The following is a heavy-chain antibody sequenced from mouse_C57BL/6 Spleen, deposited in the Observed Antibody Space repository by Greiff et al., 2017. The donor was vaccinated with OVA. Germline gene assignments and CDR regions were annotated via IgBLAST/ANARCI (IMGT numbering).Heavy chain of an antibody. CDR2: IAPSDSYT. V-gene: IGHV1-69*01. D-gene: IGHD1-1*01. CDR3: ARFITTVVAPYAMDY. CDR1: GYTFTSYW. J-gene: IGHJ4*01. Sequence: VQLQQPGAELVMPGASVKLSCKASGYTFTSYWMHWVTQRPGQGLEWIGEIAPSDSYTNYNQKFKGKSTLTVDKSSSTAYMQLSSLTSEDSAVYYCARFITTVVAPYAMDYWGQGTSVTVSS.